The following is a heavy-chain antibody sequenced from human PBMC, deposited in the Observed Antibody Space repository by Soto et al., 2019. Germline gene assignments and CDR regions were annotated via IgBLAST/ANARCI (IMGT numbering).Heavy chain of an antibody. CDR2: LYYSGST. CDR3: AREPLI. CDR1: GGSISSGGYY. J-gene: IGHJ4*02. D-gene: IGHD3-16*01. Sequence: QVQLQASGPGLVKPSQTLSLTCTVSGGSISSGGYYWSWIRQHPGKALEWIGYLYYSGSTDSNPSLTDPVTTTVETSKNQFSLKLSSVTAANTTVYYCAREPLIWGQGTLVTVSS. V-gene: IGHV4-31*01.